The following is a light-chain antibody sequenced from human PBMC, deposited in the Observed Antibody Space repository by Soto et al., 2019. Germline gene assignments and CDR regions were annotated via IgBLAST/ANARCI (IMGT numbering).Light chain of an antibody. CDR3: CSYTRSTSLI. CDR2: DVN. Sequence: QSALTQPASVSGSPGQSITISCTGTSSDIGGYKYVSWYQQHPGKVPKLLIYDVNNRPSGVSDRFSGSKYGNTASLTISGLQAEDEAEYYCCSYTRSTSLIFGGGTKLTVL. CDR1: SSDIGGYKY. V-gene: IGLV2-14*03. J-gene: IGLJ2*01.